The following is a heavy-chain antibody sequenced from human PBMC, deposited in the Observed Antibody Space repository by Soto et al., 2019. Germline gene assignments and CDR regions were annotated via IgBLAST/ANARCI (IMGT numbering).Heavy chain of an antibody. Sequence: ASVKVSCKASGYTFTGYHMHWVRQAPGQGLEWMGWINPNSGGTNYAQKFQGWVTMTRDTSISTAYMELSRLRSDDTAVYYCALGGVAARPENKNYYYYYMDVWGKGTTVTVSS. CDR2: INPNSGGT. D-gene: IGHD6-6*01. CDR3: ALGGVAARPENKNYYYYYMDV. CDR1: GYTFTGYH. J-gene: IGHJ6*03. V-gene: IGHV1-2*04.